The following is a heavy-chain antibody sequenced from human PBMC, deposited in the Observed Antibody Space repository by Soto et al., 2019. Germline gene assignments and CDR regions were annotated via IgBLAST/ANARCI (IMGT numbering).Heavy chain of an antibody. Sequence: GGSLRLSCAASGFTSSSYSMNWVRQAPGKGLEWVSSISSSSSYIYYADSVKGRFTISRDNAKNSLYLQMNSLRAEDTAVYYCARVSVAYDAFDIWGQGTMVTVSS. V-gene: IGHV3-21*01. J-gene: IGHJ3*02. D-gene: IGHD5-12*01. CDR2: ISSSSSYI. CDR1: GFTSSSYS. CDR3: ARVSVAYDAFDI.